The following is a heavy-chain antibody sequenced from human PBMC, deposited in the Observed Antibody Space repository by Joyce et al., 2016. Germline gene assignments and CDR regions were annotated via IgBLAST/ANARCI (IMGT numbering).Heavy chain of an antibody. J-gene: IGHJ4*02. CDR2: LRSRSSYI. V-gene: IGHV3-21*01. CDR1: VFTFSSYS. D-gene: IGHD2-8*01. Sequence: EVQLLESGGGLVMPGGSLRLSCAAYVFTFSSYSMSWVRQATRKGLEWVSSLRSRSSYIKYTDSVKGRFTISRDNAKNSLYLKMNSLRVEDTAVYYCARSSYTNGIFDDWGQGTLVTVSS. CDR3: ARSSYTNGIFDD.